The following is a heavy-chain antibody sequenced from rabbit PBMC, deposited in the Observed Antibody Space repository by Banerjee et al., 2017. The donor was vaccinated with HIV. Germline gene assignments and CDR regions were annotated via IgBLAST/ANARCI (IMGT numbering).Heavy chain of an antibody. CDR1: GFSLSSYW. Sequence: QSLEESGGGLVKPGGTLTLTCTASGFSLSSYWMCWVRQAPGKGLEWIGCIYADNSDTYYANWAKGRFTISKTSSTTVTLQMTSLTAADTATYFCARDDYSIGWSFGLWGPGTLVTVS. CDR3: ARDDYSIGWSFGL. V-gene: IGHV1S40*01. D-gene: IGHD4-1*01. J-gene: IGHJ6*01. CDR2: IYADNSDT.